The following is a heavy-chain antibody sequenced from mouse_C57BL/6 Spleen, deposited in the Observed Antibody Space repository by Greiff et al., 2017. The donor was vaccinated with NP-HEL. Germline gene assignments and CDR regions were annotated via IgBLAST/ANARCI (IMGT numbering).Heavy chain of an antibody. J-gene: IGHJ3*01. CDR3: VFYYYGSSLAWFAY. CDR2: IDPANGNT. Sequence: EVQLQQSVAELVRPGASVKLSCTASGFNIKNTYMHWVKQRPEQGLEWIGRIDPANGNTKYAPQFQGKATITADTSSNTAYLQLSSLTSEDTAIYYGVFYYYGSSLAWFAYWGQGTLVTVSA. CDR1: GFNIKNTY. D-gene: IGHD1-1*01. V-gene: IGHV14-3*01.